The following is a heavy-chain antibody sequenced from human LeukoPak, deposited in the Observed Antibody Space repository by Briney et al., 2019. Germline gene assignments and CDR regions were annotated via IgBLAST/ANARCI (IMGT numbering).Heavy chain of an antibody. D-gene: IGHD2-15*01. J-gene: IGHJ4*02. CDR2: ISSTSSYI. Sequence: GGSLRLSCAASGFTFSSYSMNWVRQAPGKGLDWVSSISSTSSYIYYADSLKGRFTISRDNAKNSLYLQMNSLRAEDTAVYYCARGYCSGGSCYPRDYWGQGTLVTVSS. V-gene: IGHV3-21*01. CDR3: ARGYCSGGSCYPRDY. CDR1: GFTFSSYS.